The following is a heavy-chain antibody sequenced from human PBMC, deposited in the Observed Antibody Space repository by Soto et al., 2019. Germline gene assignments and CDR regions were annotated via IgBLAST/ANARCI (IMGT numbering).Heavy chain of an antibody. CDR3: VATRLSHSFDY. Sequence: EVQLVESGGGLVQPGGSLRLSCLVSGFTFSDYLMDWVRQAPGKGLEWVGRSRSKVSSYTTEYAASVKGRFTVSRDNSKKSLYLQMNSLKIEDTAVYYCVATRLSHSFDYWGQGTLVTVSS. CDR2: SRSKVSSYTT. V-gene: IGHV3-72*01. CDR1: GFTFSDYL. J-gene: IGHJ4*02.